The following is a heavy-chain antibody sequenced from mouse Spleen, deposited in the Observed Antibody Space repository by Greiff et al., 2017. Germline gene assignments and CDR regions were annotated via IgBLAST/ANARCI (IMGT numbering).Heavy chain of an antibody. V-gene: IGHV1-81*01. CDR3: AAGTSDY. D-gene: IGHD4-1*01. J-gene: IGHJ2*01. Sequence: VKLVESGAELARPGASVKLSCKASGYTFTSYGISWVKQRTGQGLEWIGEIYPRSGNTYYNEKFKGKATLTADKSSSTAYMELRSLTSEDSAVYFCAAGTSDYWGQGTTLTVSS. CDR1: GYTFTSYG. CDR2: IYPRSGNT.